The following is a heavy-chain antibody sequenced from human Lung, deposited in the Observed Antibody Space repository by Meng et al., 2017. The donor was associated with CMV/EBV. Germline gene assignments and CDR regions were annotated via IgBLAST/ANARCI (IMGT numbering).Heavy chain of an antibody. CDR3: ARDFGSSWYPNWFDP. Sequence: QGQLQESGPALVKPSDTLSLTCTVSGYSITSYHWSWIRQPAGKGLEWIGRISASGNTRYNPSLKSRVTMSVDTSKNQFSLKLSSVTAADTAVYYCARDFGSSWYPNWFDPWGQGTLVTVSS. J-gene: IGHJ5*02. CDR2: ISASGNT. CDR1: GYSITSYH. D-gene: IGHD6-13*01. V-gene: IGHV4-4*07.